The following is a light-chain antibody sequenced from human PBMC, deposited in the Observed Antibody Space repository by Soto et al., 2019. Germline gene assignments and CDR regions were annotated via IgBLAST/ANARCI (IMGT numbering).Light chain of an antibody. J-gene: IGLJ1*01. CDR1: SSDVGGYNY. CDR3: SSYTSSSVYV. V-gene: IGLV2-14*01. Sequence: QSALTQPASVSGSPGQSITISCTGTSSDVGGYNYVSWYQQHPGKAPKLMIYEDSNRPSGVSNRFSGSKSGNTASLTISGLQAEDEADYYCSSYTSSSVYVFGTGTKLTVL. CDR2: EDS.